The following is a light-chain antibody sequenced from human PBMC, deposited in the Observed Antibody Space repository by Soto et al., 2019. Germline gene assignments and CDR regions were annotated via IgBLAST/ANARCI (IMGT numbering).Light chain of an antibody. CDR3: QQRTNWPYT. V-gene: IGKV3-11*01. J-gene: IGKJ2*01. CDR2: DTF. CDR1: QSVSSY. Sequence: EIVLTQSPATLSLSPGERATLSCRASQSVSSYLAWYHQKPGQAPRLLIYDTFNRATAIPARFSGSGSGTDFTLTISSLEPDDFAVYYCQQRTNWPYTFGQGTKLEIK.